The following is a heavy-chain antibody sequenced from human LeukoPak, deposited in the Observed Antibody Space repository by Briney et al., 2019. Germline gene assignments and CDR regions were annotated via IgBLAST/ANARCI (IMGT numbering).Heavy chain of an antibody. CDR1: GGSISSYY. V-gene: IGHV4-59*08. D-gene: IGHD6-19*01. Sequence: SETLSLTCTVSGGSISSYYWSWIRQPPGKGLEWIGDIYYTGSTNYNPSLKSRVTISVDTSKNRFSLELSSVTAADTAVYYCASGFAGAVARPCDYWGERTLVTVSS. CDR3: ASGFAGAVARPCDY. CDR2: IYYTGST. J-gene: IGHJ4*02.